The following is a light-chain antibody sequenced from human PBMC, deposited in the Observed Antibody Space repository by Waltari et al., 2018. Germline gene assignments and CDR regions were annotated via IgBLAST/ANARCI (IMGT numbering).Light chain of an antibody. J-gene: IGKJ1*01. CDR1: QSISSW. V-gene: IGKV1-5*03. CDR3: QQYDSYSAT. CDR2: KGS. Sequence: DIQMTQSPSTLSASVGDRCTITCRASQSISSWLAWYQQKPGKAPKLLIYKGSSLESGVPSRFSGSGSGTEFTLTITSLQPDDFATYYCQQYDSYSATFGQGTKVEI.